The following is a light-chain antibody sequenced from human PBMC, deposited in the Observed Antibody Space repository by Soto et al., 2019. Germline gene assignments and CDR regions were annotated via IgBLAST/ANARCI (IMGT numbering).Light chain of an antibody. CDR1: SSDLGGYNY. CDR2: AVS. V-gene: IGLV2-14*03. J-gene: IGLJ1*01. CDR3: SSYTTSNTRQIV. Sequence: QSALTQPVSVSGSPGQSITISCTGTSSDLGGYNYVSWYQHHPGKAPKLMIFAVSNRPSGVSNRFSGSKSGNTASLTISGLQPEDEADYYCSSYTTSNTRQIVFGTGTKVTVL.